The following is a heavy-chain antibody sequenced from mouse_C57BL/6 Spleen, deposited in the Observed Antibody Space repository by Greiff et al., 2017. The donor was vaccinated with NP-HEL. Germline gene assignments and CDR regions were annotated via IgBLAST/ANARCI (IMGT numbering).Heavy chain of an antibody. CDR1: GYTFTSYW. CDR3: ARWLLGAMDY. V-gene: IGHV1-55*01. J-gene: IGHJ4*01. Sequence: QVQLQQPGAELVQPGASVKMSCTASGYTFTSYWITWVKQRPGQGLEWIGDISPGSGSNNYNEKFKSKATLTVDTSYSTAYMQLSSLTSEDTAVYYCARWLLGAMDYWGQGTSGTVSS. D-gene: IGHD2-3*01. CDR2: ISPGSGSN.